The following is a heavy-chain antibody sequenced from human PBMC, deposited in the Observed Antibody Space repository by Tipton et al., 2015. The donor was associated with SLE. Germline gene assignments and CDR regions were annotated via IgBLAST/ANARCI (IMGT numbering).Heavy chain of an antibody. D-gene: IGHD3-22*01. V-gene: IGHV4-59*12. CDR1: SGSINNYY. J-gene: IGHJ4*02. Sequence: TLSLTCTVSSGSINNYYWSWIRQPPGKGLEWIGYIYSSGNTDYNPSLKSRVTISVDTPKNQFSLNLSSVTAADTAVYYCARDEYRYDTTGYHLLGHFDFWGQGTLVTVSS. CDR2: IYSSGNT. CDR3: ARDEYRYDTTGYHLLGHFDF.